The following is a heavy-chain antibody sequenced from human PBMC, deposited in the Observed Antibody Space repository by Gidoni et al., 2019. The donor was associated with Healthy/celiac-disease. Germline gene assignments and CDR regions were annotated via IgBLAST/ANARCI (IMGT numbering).Heavy chain of an antibody. CDR2: INHSGST. J-gene: IGHJ4*02. D-gene: IGHD6-13*01. CDR1: GGSFSGYY. V-gene: IGHV4-34*01. CDR3: ARTPYSSSWKVRQHFDY. Sequence: QVQLQQWGAGLLKPSETLSLTCAVYGGSFSGYYWSWIRQPPGKGLEWIGEINHSGSTNYNPSLKSRVTISVDTSKNQFSLKLSSVTAADTAVYYCARTPYSSSWKVRQHFDYWGQGTLVTVSS.